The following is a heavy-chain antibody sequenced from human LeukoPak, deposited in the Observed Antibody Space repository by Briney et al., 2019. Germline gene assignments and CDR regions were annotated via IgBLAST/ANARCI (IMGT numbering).Heavy chain of an antibody. CDR2: ISLSGVNT. J-gene: IGHJ4*02. Sequence: GGSLRLSCAASGFTFSSSAMSWVRQAPGKGLEWVSAISLSGVNTYYADSVKGRFTISRDVSKNTLYLQMNSLRAEDTAVYYCSKDRVGLDYWGQGSLVTVSS. CDR3: SKDRVGLDY. V-gene: IGHV3-23*01. D-gene: IGHD1-26*01. CDR1: GFTFSSSA.